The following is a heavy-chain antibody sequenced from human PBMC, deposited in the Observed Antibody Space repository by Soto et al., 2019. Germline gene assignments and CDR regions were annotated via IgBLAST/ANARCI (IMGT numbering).Heavy chain of an antibody. V-gene: IGHV1-2*04. J-gene: IGHJ6*02. CDR2: INPNSGGT. Sequence: ASVKVSCKASGYTFTGYYMHWVRQAPGQGLEWMGWINPNSGGTNYAQKFQGWVTMTRDTSISTAYMEPSRLRSDDTAVYYCARAYCGGDCYGFMDVWGQGTTVTVSS. D-gene: IGHD2-21*02. CDR1: GYTFTGYY. CDR3: ARAYCGGDCYGFMDV.